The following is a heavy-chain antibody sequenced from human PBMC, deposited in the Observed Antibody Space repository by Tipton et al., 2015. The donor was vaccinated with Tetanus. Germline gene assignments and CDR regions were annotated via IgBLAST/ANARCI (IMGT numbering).Heavy chain of an antibody. CDR2: ISGTGSTI. CDR3: ARDFRPIFGVAHPFDS. Sequence: GSLRLSCAASGFTFSTYDMSWVRQAPGKGLEWLSYISGTGSTIDYADSVKGRFTISRDNAKNSLYLQMNGLRDDDTAVYFCARDFRPIFGVAHPFDSWGQGTLVTVSP. D-gene: IGHD3-3*01. CDR1: GFTFSTYD. J-gene: IGHJ5*01. V-gene: IGHV3-48*02.